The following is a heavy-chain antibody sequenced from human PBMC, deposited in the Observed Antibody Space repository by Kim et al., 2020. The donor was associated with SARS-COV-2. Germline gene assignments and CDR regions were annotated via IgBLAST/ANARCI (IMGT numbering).Heavy chain of an antibody. CDR3: ARDYWVAAAGTGPLSFDP. D-gene: IGHD6-13*01. Sequence: GGSLRLSCAASGFTFSSYSMNWVRQAPGKGLEWVSSISSSSSYIYYADSVKGRFTISRDNAKNSLYLQMNSLRAEDTAVYYCARDYWVAAAGTGPLSFDPWGQGTLVTVSS. CDR2: ISSSSSYI. J-gene: IGHJ5*02. V-gene: IGHV3-21*01. CDR1: GFTFSSYS.